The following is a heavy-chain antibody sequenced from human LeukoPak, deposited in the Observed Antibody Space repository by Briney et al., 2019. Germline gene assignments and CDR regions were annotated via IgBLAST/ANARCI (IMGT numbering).Heavy chain of an antibody. Sequence: SGTLSLTCAVSGGSISSSNWWSWVRQPPGKGLEWIGEIYHSGSTNYNPSLKSRVTISVDTSKNQFSLKLSSVTAADTAVYYCARPYYYGSGSYYNSPDDYWGQGTLVTVSS. V-gene: IGHV4-4*02. J-gene: IGHJ4*02. CDR3: ARPYYYGSGSYYNSPDDY. CDR1: GGSISSSNW. D-gene: IGHD3-10*01. CDR2: IYHSGST.